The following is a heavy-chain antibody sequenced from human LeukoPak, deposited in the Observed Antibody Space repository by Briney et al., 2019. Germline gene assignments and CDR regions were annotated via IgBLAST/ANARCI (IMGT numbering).Heavy chain of an antibody. J-gene: IGHJ4*02. CDR1: GYTFTSYA. Sequence: ASVKVSCKAPGYTFTSYAMHWVRQAPGQRLEWMGWINAGNGNTKYSQKFQGRVTITRDTSASTAYMELSSLRSEDTAVYYCARSNSDGKRITMVRGAYYFDYWGQGTLVTVSS. V-gene: IGHV1-3*01. CDR3: ARSNSDGKRITMVRGAYYFDY. CDR2: INAGNGNT. D-gene: IGHD3-10*01.